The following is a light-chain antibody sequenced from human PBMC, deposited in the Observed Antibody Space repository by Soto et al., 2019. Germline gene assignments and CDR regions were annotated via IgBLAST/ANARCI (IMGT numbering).Light chain of an antibody. CDR1: QSISSW. Sequence: DIQMTQSASSLSASVGDRFTITCRASQSISSWLNWYQQKPGKAPKFLIYAASSLESGVPSRFSGSGSETDFTLTISSLQPEDFATYSCQQSYSNSWTFGQGTKVDI. V-gene: IGKV1-39*01. CDR3: QQSYSNSWT. J-gene: IGKJ1*01. CDR2: AAS.